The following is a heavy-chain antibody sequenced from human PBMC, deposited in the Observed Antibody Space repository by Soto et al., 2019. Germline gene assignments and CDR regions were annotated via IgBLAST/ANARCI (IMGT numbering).Heavy chain of an antibody. CDR1: GFTFSSYG. CDR2: ISYDGSNK. D-gene: IGHD5-12*01. Sequence: PGGSLRLSCAASGFTFSSYGMHWVRQAPGKGLEWVAVISYDGSNKYYADSVKGRFTISRDNSKNTLYLQMNSLRAEDTAVYYCAKDHLRGSSGYASLDYWGQGTLVTVSS. J-gene: IGHJ4*02. V-gene: IGHV3-30*18. CDR3: AKDHLRGSSGYASLDY.